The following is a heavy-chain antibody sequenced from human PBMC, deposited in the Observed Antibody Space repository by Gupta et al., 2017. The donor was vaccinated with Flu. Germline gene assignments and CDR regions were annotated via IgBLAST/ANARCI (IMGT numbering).Heavy chain of an antibody. CDR3: ARDSGSGCPDY. D-gene: IGHD6-19*01. CDR1: GFTFRSYG. J-gene: IGHJ4*02. CDR2: IWYDGSNK. Sequence: QVQLVESGGGVVQPGRSLRLSCAASGFTFRSYGMHWVRQAPGKGLEWVAVIWYDGSNKYYADSVKGRFTISRDNSKNTLYLQMNSLRAEDTAVYYCARDSGSGCPDYWGQGTLVTVSS. V-gene: IGHV3-33*01.